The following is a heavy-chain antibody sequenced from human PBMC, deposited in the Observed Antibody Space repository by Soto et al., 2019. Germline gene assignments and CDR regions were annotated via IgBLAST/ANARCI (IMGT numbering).Heavy chain of an antibody. V-gene: IGHV1-46*01. J-gene: IGHJ4*01. D-gene: IGHD4-17*01. CDR1: AYTFTSSG. CDR2: INPSGGST. Sequence: ASVKVSWKTAAYTFTSSGMHWVRQPPGQGIKWMGIINPSGGSTSYAQKIQGRVTMTSDTSTSTVYMELSSVRSEDTAVYYCATYLRLLPGTTTYYWC. CDR3: ATYLRLLPGTTTYY.